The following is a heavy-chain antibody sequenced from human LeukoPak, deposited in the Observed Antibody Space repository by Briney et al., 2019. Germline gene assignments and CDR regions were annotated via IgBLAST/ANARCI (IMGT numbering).Heavy chain of an antibody. J-gene: IGHJ3*02. CDR3: ARAARAAAGTGAFDI. D-gene: IGHD6-13*01. V-gene: IGHV4-59*01. CDR2: IYDVGNT. Sequence: SETLSLTCTVSGASISSYYWSWIRQPPGKALEWIGYIYDVGNTNYNPSLKSRVTISVDTSKNQFSLKLSSVTAADTAVYYCARAARAAAGTGAFDIWGQGTMVTVSS. CDR1: GASISSYY.